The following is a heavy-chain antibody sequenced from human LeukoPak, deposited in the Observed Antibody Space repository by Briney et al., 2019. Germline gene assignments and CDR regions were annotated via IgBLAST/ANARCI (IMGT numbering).Heavy chain of an antibody. CDR3: ARETFFYGSGSYYNWYYYGMDV. CDR1: GYTFTSYG. CDR2: ISAYNGNT. Sequence: ASVKVSCKDSGYTFTSYGISWVRQAPGQGLEWMGWISAYNGNTNYAQKLQGRVTMTTDTSTSTAYMELRSLRSDDTAVYYCARETFFYGSGSYYNWYYYGMDVWGQGTTVTVSS. D-gene: IGHD3-10*01. J-gene: IGHJ6*02. V-gene: IGHV1-18*01.